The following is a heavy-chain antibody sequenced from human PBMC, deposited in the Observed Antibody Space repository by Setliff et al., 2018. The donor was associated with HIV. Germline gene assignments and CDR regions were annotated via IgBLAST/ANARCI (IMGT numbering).Heavy chain of an antibody. D-gene: IGHD1-26*01. Sequence: SETLSLTCTVSGDSISNGRYYWSWIRQLPGGGLEWIGYSYYSGSTSSGSTSYNPSLMGRVTLSIDTSKNQFSLKLTSATAADTAVYYCARRMSSGSYYDYWGRGTLVTVSS. CDR1: GDSISNGRYY. J-gene: IGHJ4*02. CDR2: SYYSGSTSSGST. CDR3: ARRMSSGSYYDY. V-gene: IGHV4-31*03.